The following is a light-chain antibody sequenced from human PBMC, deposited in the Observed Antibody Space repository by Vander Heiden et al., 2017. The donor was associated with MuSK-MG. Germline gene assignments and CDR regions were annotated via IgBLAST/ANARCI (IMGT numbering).Light chain of an antibody. J-gene: IGKJ2*01. V-gene: IGKV1-39*01. CDR2: AAS. CDR1: QSISSS. Sequence: DIQMTQSPSSLSASVGDRVTITCRASQSISSSLNWYQQKPGKAPKLLIYAASRLQSAVPSRFSGSGSGSDFTLTISSLQPEDFATYYCQQSYSSPQTFGQGTMLEI. CDR3: QQSYSSPQT.